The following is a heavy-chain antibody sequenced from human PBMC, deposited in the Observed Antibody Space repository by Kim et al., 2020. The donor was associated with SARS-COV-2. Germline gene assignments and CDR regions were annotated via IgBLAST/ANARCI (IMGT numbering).Heavy chain of an antibody. CDR2: INHSGST. CDR3: ARASGVWSYYYYFIMDV. V-gene: IGHV4-34*01. CDR1: GGSFSGHL. D-gene: IGHD3-10*01. J-gene: IGHJ6*02. Sequence: SETLSLTCAVYGGSFSGHLWTWIRQPQGKGLEWIGEINHSGSTNYNPSLKSRGTISVDTSKNQFSLKLSSVTAAATAVYYCARASGVWSYYYYFIMDVWGQGTTVTVSS.